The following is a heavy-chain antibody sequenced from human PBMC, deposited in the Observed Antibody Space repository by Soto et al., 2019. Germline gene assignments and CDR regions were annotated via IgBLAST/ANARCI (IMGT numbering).Heavy chain of an antibody. CDR3: ARGRYCLTGRCFPNWFDS. V-gene: IGHV4-30-4*01. CDR2: IYKSATT. J-gene: IGHJ5*01. Sequence: QVQLVESGPGLVKPSQTLSLTCSVSGDSISSVDYFWAWIRQPPGQALVYIGYIYKSATTYYNPSFESRVAISLETSKSQFSLKVTSVTAADSAVYFCARGRYCLTGRCFPNWFDSWGQGTLVTVSS. CDR1: GDSISSVDYF. D-gene: IGHD2-15*01.